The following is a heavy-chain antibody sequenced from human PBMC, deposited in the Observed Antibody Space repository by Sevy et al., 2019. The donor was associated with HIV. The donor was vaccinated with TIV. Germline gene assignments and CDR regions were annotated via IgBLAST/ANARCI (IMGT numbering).Heavy chain of an antibody. Sequence: GGSLRLSCTASGLTFSSYVMSWVRQAPGKGLEWVSTISGGGGYTYGADSVKGRFTISRDNSKNTVYLQMNSLTVEDTAMYYGAKEYSSGYSWGQGILVTVSS. CDR2: ISGGGGYT. CDR3: AKEYSSGYS. J-gene: IGHJ4*02. V-gene: IGHV3-23*01. CDR1: GLTFSSYV. D-gene: IGHD3-22*01.